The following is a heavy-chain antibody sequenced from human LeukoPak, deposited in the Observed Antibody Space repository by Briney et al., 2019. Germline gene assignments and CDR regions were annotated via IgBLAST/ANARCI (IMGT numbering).Heavy chain of an antibody. Sequence: GGSLRLSCAASGFTFISYAMSWVRQAPGKGLEWVSAITSAGNTYYADSVKGRFTISRDSSKNTLYLQMNSLRSEDTAVYYCAKGGGPYHLPTDYWGQGTLVTVSS. J-gene: IGHJ4*02. CDR1: GFTFISYA. CDR3: AKGGGPYHLPTDY. D-gene: IGHD2-2*01. CDR2: ITSAGNT. V-gene: IGHV3-23*01.